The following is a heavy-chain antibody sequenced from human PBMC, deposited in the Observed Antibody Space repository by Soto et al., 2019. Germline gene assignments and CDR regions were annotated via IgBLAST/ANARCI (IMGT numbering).Heavy chain of an antibody. CDR3: ARVEWELPLPDY. J-gene: IGHJ4*02. CDR1: GFTFSSYS. V-gene: IGHV3-48*02. D-gene: IGHD1-26*01. CDR2: ISSSSTI. Sequence: GGSLRLSCAASGFTFSSYSMNWVRQAPGKGLEWVSYISSSSTIYYADSVKGRFTISRDNAKNSLYLQMNSLRDEDTAVYYCARVEWELPLPDYWGQGTLVTVSS.